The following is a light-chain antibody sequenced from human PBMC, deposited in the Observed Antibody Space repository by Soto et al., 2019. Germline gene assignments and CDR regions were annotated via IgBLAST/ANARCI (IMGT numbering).Light chain of an antibody. CDR2: STN. CDR3: VLYMGSGSVV. J-gene: IGLJ2*01. V-gene: IGLV8-61*01. CDR1: SGSVSTSYS. Sequence: QIVVTQEPSFSVSPGGTVTLTCGLSSGSVSTSYSPSWYQQTPGQAPRTLIYSTNTRSSGVPDRFSGSILGNKAALTITGAQADDESDYYCVLYMGSGSVVFGGGTKVTVL.